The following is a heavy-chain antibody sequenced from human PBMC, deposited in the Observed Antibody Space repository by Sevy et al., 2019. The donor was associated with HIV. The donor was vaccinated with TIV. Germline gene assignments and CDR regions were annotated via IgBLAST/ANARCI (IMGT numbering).Heavy chain of an antibody. D-gene: IGHD2-15*01. Sequence: GGSLRLSCAASGFTVSSNYMSWVRQAPGKGLEWVSVIYSGGSTYYADSVKGRFTISSDNSKNTPYLQRNSLRAEDTAVYYCARDKVVVAATFNWAKNYYSYGMDVWGQGTTVTVSS. CDR3: ARDKVVVAATFNWAKNYYSYGMDV. J-gene: IGHJ6*02. CDR2: IYSGGST. CDR1: GFTVSSNY. V-gene: IGHV3-53*01.